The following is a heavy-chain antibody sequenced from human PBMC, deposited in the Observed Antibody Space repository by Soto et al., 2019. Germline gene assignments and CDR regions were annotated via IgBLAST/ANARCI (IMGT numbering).Heavy chain of an antibody. D-gene: IGHD2-21*01. CDR2: ISGSGGST. CDR3: AKDLTLFQFDY. Sequence: GRSLRLSCAASGLTFSSYAMSWVRQARGKGLEWVSAISGSGGSTYYADSVKGRFTISRDNSKNTLYLQMNSLRAEDTAVYYCAKDLTLFQFDYWGQGTLVTVSS. CDR1: GLTFSSYA. J-gene: IGHJ4*02. V-gene: IGHV3-23*01.